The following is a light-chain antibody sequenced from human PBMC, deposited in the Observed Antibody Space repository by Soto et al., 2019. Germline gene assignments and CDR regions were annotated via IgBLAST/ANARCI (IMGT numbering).Light chain of an antibody. V-gene: IGLV1-40*01. J-gene: IGLJ2*01. CDR2: GDT. Sequence: QLVLTQPPSVSGAPGQRVTISCTGSNSNIGAGYNVHWYQQVPGKVPKLLIYGDTNRPSGVPDRFSGSKSGTSASLAITGLQAEDEADYYCQSFDSSLKGVFGGGTKLTVL. CDR1: NSNIGAGYN. CDR3: QSFDSSLKGV.